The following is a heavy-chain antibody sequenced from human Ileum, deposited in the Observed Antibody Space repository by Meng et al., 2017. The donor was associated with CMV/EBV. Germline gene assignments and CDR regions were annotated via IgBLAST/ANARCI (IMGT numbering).Heavy chain of an antibody. J-gene: IGHJ3*02. D-gene: IGHD3-10*01. Sequence: ASVKVSCKASGYTFTGYYMHWVRQAPGQGLEWMGWINPNSGGTNYAQKFQGRVTMTRDTSISTAYMELSRLRSDDTAVYYCARERGSGSYWDAFDIWGQGTMVTVSS. CDR3: ARERGSGSYWDAFDI. CDR2: INPNSGGT. V-gene: IGHV1-2*02. CDR1: GYTFTGYY.